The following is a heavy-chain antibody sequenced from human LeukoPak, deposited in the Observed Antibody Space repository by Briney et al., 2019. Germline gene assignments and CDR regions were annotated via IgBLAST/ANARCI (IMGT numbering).Heavy chain of an antibody. Sequence: SETLSLTCAVYGGSFSGYYWSWLRQPPGKGLEWIGEINHSGSTNYNPSLKSRVTISVDTSKNQFPLKLSSVTAAGTAVYYCASLATYYYDSSGYHYYFDYWGQGTLVTVSS. CDR2: INHSGST. D-gene: IGHD3-22*01. CDR3: ASLATYYYDSSGYHYYFDY. J-gene: IGHJ4*02. CDR1: GGSFSGYY. V-gene: IGHV4-34*01.